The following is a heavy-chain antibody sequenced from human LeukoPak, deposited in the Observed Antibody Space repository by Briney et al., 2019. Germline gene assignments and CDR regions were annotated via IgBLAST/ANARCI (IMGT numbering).Heavy chain of an antibody. Sequence: GGSLRLSCAASGFTFSSCGMHWVRQAPGKGLEWVAVISYDGSNKYYADSVKGRFTISRDNSKNTLYLQTNSLRAEDTAVYYCARMNYVSSGWGAPFDYWGQGTLVTVSS. CDR1: GFTFSSCG. CDR3: ARMNYVSSGWGAPFDY. J-gene: IGHJ4*02. D-gene: IGHD1-7*01. V-gene: IGHV3-30*03. CDR2: ISYDGSNK.